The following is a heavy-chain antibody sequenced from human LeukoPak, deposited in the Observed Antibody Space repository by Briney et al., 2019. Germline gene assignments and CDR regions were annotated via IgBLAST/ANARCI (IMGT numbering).Heavy chain of an antibody. CDR1: GGSISSSSYY. Sequence: SETLSLTCTVSGGSISSSSYYWGWIRQPPGKGLEWIGSIYYSGSTYYNPSLKSRVTISVDTSKNQFSLKLSSVTAADTAVYYCARLRRGVAAAAPNYFDYWGQGTLVTVSS. CDR3: ARLRRGVAAAAPNYFDY. V-gene: IGHV4-39*01. CDR2: IYYSGST. D-gene: IGHD6-13*01. J-gene: IGHJ4*02.